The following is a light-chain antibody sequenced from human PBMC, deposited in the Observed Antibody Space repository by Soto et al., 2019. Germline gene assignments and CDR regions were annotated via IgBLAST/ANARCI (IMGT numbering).Light chain of an antibody. CDR3: VLYMGSGIWG. V-gene: IGLV8-61*01. CDR2: STN. J-gene: IGLJ3*02. Sequence: QAVVTQEPSFSVSPGRTVTLTCGLSSGSVSTSYYPSWYQQTPGQAPRTLIYSTNTRSSGVPDRFSGSILGIKAALTITGAQADDESDYYCVLYMGSGIWGFGGGTKLTVL. CDR1: SGSVSTSYY.